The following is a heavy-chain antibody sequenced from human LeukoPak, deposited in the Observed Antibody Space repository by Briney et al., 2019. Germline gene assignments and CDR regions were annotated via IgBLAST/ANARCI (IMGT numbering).Heavy chain of an antibody. J-gene: IGHJ4*02. Sequence: QPGGSLRLSCAASGFTFSSYSMNWVRQAPGKGLEWVSYISSSSSTIYYADSVKGRFTISRDNAKNSLYLQMNSLRAEDTAVYYCARDPPLELGFHYFDYWGQGTLVTVSS. CDR2: ISSSSSTI. CDR1: GFTFSSYS. D-gene: IGHD1-7*01. CDR3: ARDPPLELGFHYFDY. V-gene: IGHV3-48*01.